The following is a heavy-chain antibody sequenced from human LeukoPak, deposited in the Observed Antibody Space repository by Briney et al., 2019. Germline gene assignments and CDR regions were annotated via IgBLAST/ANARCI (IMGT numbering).Heavy chain of an antibody. CDR3: ARERSGSEIFARSFDI. J-gene: IGHJ3*02. CDR2: IYHSGST. D-gene: IGHD3-3*01. CDR1: GYSISSGYY. V-gene: IGHV4-38-2*02. Sequence: SETLSLTCTVSGYSISSGYYWAWIRQPPGRGLEWIGEIYHSGSTNYNPSLKSRITISVDKSKNQFSLKLSSVTAADTAVYYCARERSGSEIFARSFDIWGQGTMVTVSS.